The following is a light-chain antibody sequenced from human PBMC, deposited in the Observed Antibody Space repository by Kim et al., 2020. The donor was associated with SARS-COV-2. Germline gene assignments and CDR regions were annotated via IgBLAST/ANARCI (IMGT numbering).Light chain of an antibody. Sequence: QCTTISCTGTSSDVGGYKYFSWYQQPPGNAPKIVIYEVGNRPSGVSNRFSGSKSGNTASLTISGLQAEDEADYYCSSYIRGSTNYVFGTGTKVTVL. V-gene: IGLV2-14*01. J-gene: IGLJ1*01. CDR2: EVG. CDR3: SSYIRGSTNYV. CDR1: SSDVGGYKY.